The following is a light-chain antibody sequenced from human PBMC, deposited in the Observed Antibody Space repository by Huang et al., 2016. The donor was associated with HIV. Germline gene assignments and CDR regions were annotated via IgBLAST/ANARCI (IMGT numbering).Light chain of an antibody. V-gene: IGKV3-20*01. CDR1: QTISSTY. CDR2: AAS. J-gene: IGKJ4*01. Sequence: EIVLTQSPGTLSLSPGERATLSCRASQTISSTYLAWYQPKPGQAPRPLIYAASSRASGIPDRFSGSGSGTDFTLTIYRLEPEDFAVYYCQQYDTSPPALTFGGGTKVEIK. CDR3: QQYDTSPPALT.